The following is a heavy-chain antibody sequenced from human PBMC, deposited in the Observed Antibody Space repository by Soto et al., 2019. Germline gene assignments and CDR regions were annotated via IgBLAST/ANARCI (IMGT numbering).Heavy chain of an antibody. CDR2: ISGGGGSA. V-gene: IGHV3-23*01. Sequence: GGSLRLSCAASGFSFSSYAMSWVRQAPGKGLDWVSTISGGGGSAYYSDSVRGRFTISRDNSKNTLYLQMNSLRVDDTAVYYCAKGLFVGLDQFDFWGQGTLVTVSS. CDR1: GFSFSSYA. D-gene: IGHD2-15*01. J-gene: IGHJ4*02. CDR3: AKGLFVGLDQFDF.